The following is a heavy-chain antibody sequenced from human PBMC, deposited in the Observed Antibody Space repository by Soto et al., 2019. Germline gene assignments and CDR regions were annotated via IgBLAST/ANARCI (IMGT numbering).Heavy chain of an antibody. Sequence: QVQLVQSGAEVKKPGSSVKASCKASGGTFSSYAISWVRQAPGQGLEWMGGIIRIFGTANYAQKFQGRVTITADESTSTAYMELSSLRSEDTAVYYCARNGYCVSTSCYSDYYSGMDVWGQGTTVTVSS. V-gene: IGHV1-69*12. CDR3: ARNGYCVSTSCYSDYYSGMDV. J-gene: IGHJ6*02. CDR2: IIRIFGTA. D-gene: IGHD2-2*02. CDR1: GGTFSSYA.